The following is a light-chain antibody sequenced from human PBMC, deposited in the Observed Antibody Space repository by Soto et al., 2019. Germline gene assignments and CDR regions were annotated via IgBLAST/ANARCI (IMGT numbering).Light chain of an antibody. V-gene: IGLV2-14*03. CDR3: SSYTTSNTRQIV. J-gene: IGLJ1*01. CDR2: DVS. Sequence: SALTQPASVSGSPGQSITISCNGTSSDVGGYNYVSWYQHHPGKAPKLMIFDVSNRPSGVSNRFSGSKSGNTASLTISGLQPEDEADYYCSSYTTSNTRQIVFGTGTKLTVL. CDR1: SSDVGGYNY.